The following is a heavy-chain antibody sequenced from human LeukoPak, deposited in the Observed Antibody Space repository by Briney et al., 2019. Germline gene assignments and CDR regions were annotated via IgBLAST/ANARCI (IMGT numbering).Heavy chain of an antibody. D-gene: IGHD1-26*01. CDR1: GGSISSYY. V-gene: IGHV4-59*01. CDR3: ARSRGYSGSYLFDY. J-gene: IGHJ4*02. CDR2: IYYSGST. Sequence: PSETLSLTCTVSGGSISSYYWSWIRQPPGKGLEWIGYIYYSGSTSYKSSLKSRVTISVDTSKNQFSLKLSSVTAADTAVYYCARSRGYSGSYLFDYWGQGTLVTVSS.